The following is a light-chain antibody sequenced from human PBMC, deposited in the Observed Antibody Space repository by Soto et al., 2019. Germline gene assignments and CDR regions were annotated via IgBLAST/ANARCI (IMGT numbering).Light chain of an antibody. J-gene: IGLJ3*02. V-gene: IGLV2-8*01. CDR3: SSYAGSNTWV. CDR1: SSDVGAYNY. CDR2: EVN. Sequence: ALTQPPSASGSPGQSVTISCTGTSSDVGAYNYVSWYRQHPGKAPKLLIFEVNSRPSGVPDRFSGSKSGNTASLTVSGLQAEDESHYYCSSYAGSNTWVFGGGTKVTV.